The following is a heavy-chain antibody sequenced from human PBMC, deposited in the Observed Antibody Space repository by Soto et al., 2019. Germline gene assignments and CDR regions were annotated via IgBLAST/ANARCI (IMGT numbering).Heavy chain of an antibody. D-gene: IGHD2-15*01. Sequence: GGSLRLSYAASGFTLSPYAMSWVRQARPKALEWASGISGSGATTYYADSGKGRFTISRDNAKNALYGQMNSVRATDSAIYYCAKDGRAVVAAATLFYYYGMNVWGQGAKVTVSS. J-gene: IGHJ6*02. V-gene: IGHV3-23*01. CDR3: AKDGRAVVAAATLFYYYGMNV. CDR2: ISGSGATT. CDR1: GFTLSPYA.